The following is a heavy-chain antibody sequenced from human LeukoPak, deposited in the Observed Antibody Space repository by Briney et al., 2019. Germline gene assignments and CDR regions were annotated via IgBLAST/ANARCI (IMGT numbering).Heavy chain of an antibody. Sequence: GGSLRLSCAASGFTFSSYSMNWVRRAPGKGLEWVSSISSTSTYIYYADSVKGRFTISRDNAKNSLYLQVNSLRAEDTAVYYCARGGFGELYWGQGTLVTVSS. CDR3: ARGGFGELY. V-gene: IGHV3-21*01. CDR2: ISSTSTYI. CDR1: GFTFSSYS. J-gene: IGHJ4*02. D-gene: IGHD3-10*01.